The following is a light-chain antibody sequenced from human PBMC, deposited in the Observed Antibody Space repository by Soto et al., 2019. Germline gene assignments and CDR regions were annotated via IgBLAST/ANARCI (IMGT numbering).Light chain of an antibody. CDR1: QPISNY. CDR3: QQTHAVPLT. V-gene: IGKV1-39*01. J-gene: IGKJ5*01. Sequence: DIQLTQSPSSLSASVGYRVTITCRASQPISNYLNWYQQKAGEAPKVLIFGASSLQSGVPSKFSGSGYGTDFTLIINNLHPDDFATYYCQQTHAVPLTFGQGTRLE. CDR2: GAS.